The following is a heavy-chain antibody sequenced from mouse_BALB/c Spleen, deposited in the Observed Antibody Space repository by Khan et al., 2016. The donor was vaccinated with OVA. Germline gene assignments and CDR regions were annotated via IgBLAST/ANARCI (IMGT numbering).Heavy chain of an antibody. CDR2: INTYTGEA. J-gene: IGHJ2*01. CDR3: ARCRGNCLLDL. V-gene: IGHV9-1*02. CDR1: GYTFTDYA. Sequence: QIQLVQSGPELKKPGETVRISCKASGYTFTDYAVNWVKQAPGKGLMWMGWINTYTGEATYVDEFKGRFASSLETSASTAHLQIYNLNNEDMATYFCARCRGNCLLDLWGQGTTLTVSS. D-gene: IGHD2-1*01.